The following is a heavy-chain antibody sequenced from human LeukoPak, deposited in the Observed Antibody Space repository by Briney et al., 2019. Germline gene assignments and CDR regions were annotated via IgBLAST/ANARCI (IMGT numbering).Heavy chain of an antibody. D-gene: IGHD1-14*01. J-gene: IGHJ3*02. CDR1: GFTFTSYW. V-gene: IGHV3-7*01. CDR2: IKENGNEQ. Sequence: GGSLRLSCEASGFTFTSYWMSWVRQAPGKGPEWVAHIKENGNEQYYADSVKGRFPISRDNVKQSLGLQMNSLRVEDTAVYYCARGPGDFDASDIRGQGTMVTVSS. CDR3: ARGPGDFDASDI.